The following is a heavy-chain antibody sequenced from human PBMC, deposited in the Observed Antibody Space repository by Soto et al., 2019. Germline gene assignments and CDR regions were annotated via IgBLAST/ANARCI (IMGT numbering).Heavy chain of an antibody. CDR3: ARDPNCVSSGCPFDY. Sequence: SETLSLTCAVSSGSITTPNWWSWVRQPPGKGLEWIGEIYPGRSTNYNPSLESRVTISIDKSKKQVSLRLTSVTAADTAVYYCARDPNCVSSGCPFDYWGQGTLVTVSS. V-gene: IGHV4-4*02. D-gene: IGHD2-21*01. J-gene: IGHJ4*02. CDR1: SGSITTPNW. CDR2: IYPGRST.